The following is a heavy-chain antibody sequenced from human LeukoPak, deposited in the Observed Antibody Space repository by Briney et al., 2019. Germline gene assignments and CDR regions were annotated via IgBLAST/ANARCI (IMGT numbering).Heavy chain of an antibody. V-gene: IGHV1-69*05. CDR3: ARVRYNWNYGYYYYMDV. J-gene: IGHJ6*03. D-gene: IGHD1-7*01. CDR2: IIPIFGTA. CDR1: GYTFSSHG. Sequence: SVKVSCKASGYTFSSHGISWVRQAPGQGLEWMGGIIPIFGTANYAQKFQGRVTITTDESTSTAYMELSSLRSEDTAVYYCARVRYNWNYGYYYYMDVWGKGTTVTVSS.